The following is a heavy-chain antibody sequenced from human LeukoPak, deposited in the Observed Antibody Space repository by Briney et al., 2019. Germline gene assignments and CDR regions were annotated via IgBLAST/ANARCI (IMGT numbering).Heavy chain of an antibody. CDR2: ISWDGGST. CDR3: AKDNMVGATSTLGY. J-gene: IGHJ4*02. D-gene: IGHD1-26*01. CDR1: GFTFSSYA. V-gene: IGHV3-43*02. Sequence: GGSLRLSCAASGFTFSSYAMSWVRQAPGKGLEWVSLISWDGGSTYYADSVKGRFTISRDNSKNSLYLQMNSLRTEDTALYYCAKDNMVGATSTLGYWGQGTLVTVSS.